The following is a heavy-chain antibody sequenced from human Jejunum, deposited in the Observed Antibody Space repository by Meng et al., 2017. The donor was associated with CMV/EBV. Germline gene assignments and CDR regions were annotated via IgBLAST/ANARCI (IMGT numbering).Heavy chain of an antibody. CDR1: GGSIRSSRDY. Sequence: SGGSIRSSRDYWGWIRRPPGKGLEWIGSIYYSGRTYYNPSLKSRVTISVDTSKNQFSLKLSSVTAADTAVYYCARWTRGPRDAFDIWGQGTMVTVSS. D-gene: IGHD2-2*01. J-gene: IGHJ3*02. V-gene: IGHV4-39*07. CDR2: IYYSGRT. CDR3: ARWTRGPRDAFDI.